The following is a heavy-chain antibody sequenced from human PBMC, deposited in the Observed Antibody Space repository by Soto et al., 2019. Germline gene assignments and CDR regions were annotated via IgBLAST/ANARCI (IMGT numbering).Heavy chain of an antibody. J-gene: IGHJ4*02. CDR2: ISGTASRT. Sequence: GGSLRLSCAGSGFTPTTTPLSWVRQAPGKGLEWLTSISGTASRTYYVDSVKGRFFISRDNSKNTVTLQMNNLTVDDTAVYYCATSFRYFDSWGQGTRVTVSS. CDR3: ATSFRYFDS. CDR1: GFTPTTTP. V-gene: IGHV3-23*01. D-gene: IGHD3-9*01.